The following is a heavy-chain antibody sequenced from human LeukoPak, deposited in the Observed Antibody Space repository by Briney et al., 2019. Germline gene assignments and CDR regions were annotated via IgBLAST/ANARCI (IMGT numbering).Heavy chain of an antibody. CDR1: GGSISSYY. Sequence: SETLSLTCTVSGGSISSYYWSWIRQPPGKGLEWIGYIYYSGSTNYNPSLKSRVTISVDTSKNQFSLKLSSVTAADTAVYYCARVDSSSSVAYFDYWGQGTLVTVSS. CDR2: IYYSGST. J-gene: IGHJ4*02. V-gene: IGHV4-59*12. CDR3: ARVDSSSSVAYFDY. D-gene: IGHD6-6*01.